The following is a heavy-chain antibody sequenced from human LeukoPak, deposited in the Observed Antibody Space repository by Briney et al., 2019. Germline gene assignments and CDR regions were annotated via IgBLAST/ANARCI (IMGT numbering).Heavy chain of an antibody. D-gene: IGHD6-13*01. CDR1: GFTFSSYS. V-gene: IGHV3-21*01. CDR3: ARGLSSSWPPGTSDY. J-gene: IGHJ4*02. CDR2: ISSSSSYI. Sequence: KSGGSLRLSCAASGFTFSSYSMNWVRQAPGKGLEWVSSISSSSSYIYYADSVKGRFTISRDNDKNSLYLQMNSLRAEDTAVYYCARGLSSSWPPGTSDYWGQGTLVTVSS.